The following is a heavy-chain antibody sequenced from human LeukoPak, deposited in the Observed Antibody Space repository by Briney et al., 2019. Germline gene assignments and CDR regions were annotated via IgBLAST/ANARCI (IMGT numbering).Heavy chain of an antibody. CDR2: ITASSSTE. Sequence: PGGSLRLSCAASGFTFSSSSMNWVRQAPGKGLEWVSYITASSSTEYYADSVKGRFTISRDNAKNSLCLQMNSLRAEDTAVYYCARFGLTNWYFDLWGRGTLVTVSS. D-gene: IGHD3/OR15-3a*01. V-gene: IGHV3-48*04. CDR1: GFTFSSSS. J-gene: IGHJ2*01. CDR3: ARFGLTNWYFDL.